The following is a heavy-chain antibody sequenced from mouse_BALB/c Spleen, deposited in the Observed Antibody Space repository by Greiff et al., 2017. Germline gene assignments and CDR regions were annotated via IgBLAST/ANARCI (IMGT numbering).Heavy chain of an antibody. V-gene: IGHV1-7*01. J-gene: IGHJ2*01. CDR2: INPSTGYT. CDR1: GYTFTSYW. CDR3: ARYYYGSSYPFDY. Sequence: VQLQQSGAELAKPGASVKMSCKASGYTFTSYWMHWVKQRPGQGLEWIGYINPSTGYTEYNQKFKDKATLTADKSSSTAYMQLSSLTSEDSAVYYCARYYYGSSYPFDYWGQGTTLTVSS. D-gene: IGHD1-1*01.